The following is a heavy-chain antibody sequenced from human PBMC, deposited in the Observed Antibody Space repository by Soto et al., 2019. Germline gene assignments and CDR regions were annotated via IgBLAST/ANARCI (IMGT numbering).Heavy chain of an antibody. CDR3: ARDGGYCSSTSCYTTWFDP. V-gene: IGHV1-2*02. Sequence: GASVKVCCKASGYTFTVYYMHCVLQSPLQWLDWMGWINPNSGGTNYAQKFQGRVTMTRDTSISTAYMELSRLRSDDTAVYYCARDGGYCSSTSCYTTWFDPWGQGTLVTVSS. CDR1: GYTFTVYY. D-gene: IGHD2-2*02. J-gene: IGHJ5*02. CDR2: INPNSGGT.